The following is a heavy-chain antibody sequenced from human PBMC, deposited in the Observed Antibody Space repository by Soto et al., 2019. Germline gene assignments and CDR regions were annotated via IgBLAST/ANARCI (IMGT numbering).Heavy chain of an antibody. D-gene: IGHD3-3*01. V-gene: IGHV1-18*04. CDR1: GYTFTSYG. J-gene: IGHJ6*02. CDR3: ARDKEPAILGVVISYGMDV. Sequence: ASVKVSCKASGYTFTSYGISWVRQAPGQGLEWMGWISAYNGNTNYAQKLQGRVTMTTDTSTSTAYMELRSLRSDDTAVYYCARDKEPAILGVVISYGMDVWGQGTTVTVSS. CDR2: ISAYNGNT.